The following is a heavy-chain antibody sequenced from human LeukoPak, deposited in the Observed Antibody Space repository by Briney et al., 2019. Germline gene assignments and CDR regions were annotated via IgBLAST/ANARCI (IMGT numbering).Heavy chain of an antibody. CDR2: ISGSGGTT. D-gene: IGHD2-8*02. J-gene: IGHJ4*02. V-gene: IGHV3-23*01. CDR3: AKDLFGGVAGVLDY. CDR1: GFTFSSYA. Sequence: PGGSLTLSCAASGFTFSSYAMSWVRKAPGKGLEWVSAISGSGGTTYYADSVKGRFTISRDNSKNTLYLQMNSLRAEDTAVYYCAKDLFGGVAGVLDYWGQGTLVTVSS.